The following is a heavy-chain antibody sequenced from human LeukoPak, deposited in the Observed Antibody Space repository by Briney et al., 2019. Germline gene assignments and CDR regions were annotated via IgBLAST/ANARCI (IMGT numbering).Heavy chain of an antibody. CDR3: ARGHYDVLAASYKWTPDY. Sequence: GGSLRLSCAASGFTFNPFNMNWVRQAPGKGLEWDSAITSGGDYIYYADSVKGRFTTSRDNAKNSLSLQLNSLRVEDTAVYYCARGHYDVLAASYKWTPDYWGQGTLVTVSS. J-gene: IGHJ4*02. CDR1: GFTFNPFN. V-gene: IGHV3-21*06. CDR2: ITSGGDYI. D-gene: IGHD3-9*01.